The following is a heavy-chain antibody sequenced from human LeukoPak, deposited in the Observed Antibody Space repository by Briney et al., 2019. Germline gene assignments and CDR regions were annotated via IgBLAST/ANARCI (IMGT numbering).Heavy chain of an antibody. CDR1: GFSFRSYS. D-gene: IGHD3-22*01. CDR2: ISSSSSYI. V-gene: IGHV3-21*01. CDR3: ARVSDYYDSSGYYLDY. Sequence: GGSLRLSCAVSGFSFRSYSMNWVRQAPGKGLEWVSSISSSSSYIYYADSVKGRFTISRDNAKNSLYLQMNSLRAEDTAVYYCARVSDYYDSSGYYLDYWGQGTLVTVSS. J-gene: IGHJ4*02.